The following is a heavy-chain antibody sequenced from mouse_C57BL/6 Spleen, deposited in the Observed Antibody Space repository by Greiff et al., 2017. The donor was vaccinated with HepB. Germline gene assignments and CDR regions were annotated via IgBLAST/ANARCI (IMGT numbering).Heavy chain of an antibody. J-gene: IGHJ2*01. Sequence: EVQLQQSGAELVRPGSSVKMSCKTSGYTFTSYGINWVKQRPGQGLEWIGYIYSGNGYTEYNEKFKGKATLTADTSSSTAYMQLSSLTSEDSAIYFCAKLGYDDDGGYWGQGTTLTVSS. CDR2: IYSGNGYT. CDR3: AKLGYDDDGGY. CDR1: GYTFTSYG. D-gene: IGHD2-2*01. V-gene: IGHV1-58*01.